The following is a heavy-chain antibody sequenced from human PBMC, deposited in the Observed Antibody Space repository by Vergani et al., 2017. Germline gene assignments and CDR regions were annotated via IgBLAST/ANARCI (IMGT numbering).Heavy chain of an antibody. CDR2: IYTSGST. CDR1: GGSISSGSYY. V-gene: IGHV4-61*02. CDR3: ARDGAIAVAGHNWFDP. J-gene: IGHJ5*02. D-gene: IGHD6-19*01. Sequence: QVQLQQWGAGLLKPSQTLSLTCTVSGGSISSGSYYWSWIRQPAGKGLEWIGRIYTSGSTNYNPSLKSRVTISVDTSKNQFSLKLSSVTAADTAVYYCARDGAIAVAGHNWFDPWGQGTLVTVSS.